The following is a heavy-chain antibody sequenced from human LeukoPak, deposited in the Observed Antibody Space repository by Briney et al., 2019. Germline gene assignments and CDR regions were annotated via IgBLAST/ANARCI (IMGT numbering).Heavy chain of an antibody. CDR2: INHSGST. CDR1: GVSFSGYY. V-gene: IGHV4-34*01. J-gene: IGHJ4*02. Sequence: SETLSLTCAAYGVSFSGYYWSWIRQPPGKGLEWIGEINHSGSTNYNPSLKSRVTISVDTSKNQFSLKLSSVTAADTAVYYCARGRIAALDYWGQGTLVTVSS. D-gene: IGHD6-13*01. CDR3: ARGRIAALDY.